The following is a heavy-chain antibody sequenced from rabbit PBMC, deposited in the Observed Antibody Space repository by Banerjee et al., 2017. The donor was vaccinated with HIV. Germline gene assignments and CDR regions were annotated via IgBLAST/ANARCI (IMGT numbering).Heavy chain of an antibody. J-gene: IGHJ4*01. Sequence: QEQLVEYGGDLVQPGASLTLTCTVSGFSLNIYEMCWVRQAPGKGLEWIGCIYTGDGNTYYASWAKGRFTISKTSSTTVTLQMTSLTAADTATYFCARGNSNSGYYFNLWGQGTLVTVS. D-gene: IGHD1-1*01. V-gene: IGHV1S45*01. CDR3: ARGNSNSGYYFNL. CDR2: IYTGDGNT. CDR1: GFSLNIYE.